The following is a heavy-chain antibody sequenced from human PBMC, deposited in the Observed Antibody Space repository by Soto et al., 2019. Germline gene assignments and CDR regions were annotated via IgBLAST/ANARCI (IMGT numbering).Heavy chain of an antibody. CDR1: GFTFSSYA. Sequence: GGSLRLSCAASGFTFSSYAMSWVRQAPGKGLEWVSAISGSGGSTYYADSVKGRFTISRDNSKNTLYLQMNSLRAEDTAVYYCAKDLYVFWSVYGGVFDIGGKGTLVPVS. D-gene: IGHD3-3*01. J-gene: IGHJ3*02. CDR3: AKDLYVFWSVYGGVFDI. V-gene: IGHV3-23*01. CDR2: ISGSGGST.